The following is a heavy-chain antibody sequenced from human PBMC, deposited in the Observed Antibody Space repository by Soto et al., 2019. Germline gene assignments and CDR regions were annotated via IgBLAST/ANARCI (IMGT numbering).Heavy chain of an antibody. CDR2: ISSASNTI. CDR3: ARDAVTMVRGVIVNWYFDL. J-gene: IGHJ2*01. V-gene: IGHV3-48*02. D-gene: IGHD3-10*01. Sequence: EVQLVESGGALVQPGGSLRLSCAASGFTFSSDSMNWVRQAPGKGLEWLSYISSASNTIYYADSVKGRFTISRENGKNSLYLQMDSLRDEDTAVYYCARDAVTMVRGVIVNWYFDLWGRGTLVTVSS. CDR1: GFTFSSDS.